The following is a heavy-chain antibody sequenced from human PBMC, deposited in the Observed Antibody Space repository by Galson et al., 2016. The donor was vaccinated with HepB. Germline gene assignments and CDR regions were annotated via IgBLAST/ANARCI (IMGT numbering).Heavy chain of an antibody. Sequence: SLRLSCAASGFTFSSYGMHWVRQAPGKGLEWVAVIWYDGSNKYYADSVKGRFTISRDNSKNTLYLQMNSLRAEDTAVYYCAKDHTWELLDAFDIWGQGTMVTVSS. CDR3: AKDHTWELLDAFDI. J-gene: IGHJ3*02. CDR2: IWYDGSNK. V-gene: IGHV3-33*06. D-gene: IGHD1-7*01. CDR1: GFTFSSYG.